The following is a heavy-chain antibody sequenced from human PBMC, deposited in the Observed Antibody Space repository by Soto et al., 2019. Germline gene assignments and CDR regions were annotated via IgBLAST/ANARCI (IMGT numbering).Heavy chain of an antibody. CDR3: AHTRGWFTDY. J-gene: IGHJ4*02. CDR1: GFSLSASGVG. D-gene: IGHD3-10*01. Sequence: QITLRESGPTLVKPTQTLTLTCTFSGFSLSASGVGVVWIRQPPGKALEWLALVYWDDGKRYSPSLMSRLTSTKDTSKNQVVLTITNMDPVDTATYYCAHTRGWFTDYWGQGTLLTVS. CDR2: VYWDDGK. V-gene: IGHV2-5*02.